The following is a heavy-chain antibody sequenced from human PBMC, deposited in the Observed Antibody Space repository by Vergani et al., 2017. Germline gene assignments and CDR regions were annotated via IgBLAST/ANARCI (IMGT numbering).Heavy chain of an antibody. CDR1: GFSFAGYA. J-gene: IGHJ6*03. D-gene: IGHD5-12*01. CDR3: ARTLRRYKNYDSSPYFCRDV. V-gene: IGHV3-23*01. CDR2: LSGTGGTT. Sequence: EAQLLESGGGLAQPGGSLRLSCAATGFSFAGYAMTWVRQAPGKGPEWVSTLSGTGGTTNYADSVKGRFTISRDNSKNTLFFQMNNLRVEDTARYYCARTLRRYKNYDSSPYFCRDVWLNRTKVT.